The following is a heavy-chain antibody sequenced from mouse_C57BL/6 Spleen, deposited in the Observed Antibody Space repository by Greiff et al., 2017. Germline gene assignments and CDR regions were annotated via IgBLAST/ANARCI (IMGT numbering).Heavy chain of an antibody. CDR3: ARRRAITTVVAPMDY. J-gene: IGHJ4*01. CDR2: INPYNGGT. Sequence: VQLQQSGPVLVKPGASVKMSCKASGYTFTDYYMNWVKQSHGKSLEWIGVINPYNGGTSYTSKFKGKATLTVDKSSSTAYMELNSLTSEDSAVYYGARRRAITTVVAPMDYWGQGTSVTVSS. CDR1: GYTFTDYY. D-gene: IGHD1-1*01. V-gene: IGHV1-19*01.